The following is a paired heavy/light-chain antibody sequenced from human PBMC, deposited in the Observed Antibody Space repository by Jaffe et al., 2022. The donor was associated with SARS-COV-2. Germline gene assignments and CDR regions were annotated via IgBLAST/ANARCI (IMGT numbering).Heavy chain of an antibody. Sequence: QLQLQGSGPGLVYPSETLSLTCTVAGASISRSSSYWGWIRQPPGEGLEWIGSISSSGTTYYKPSLKSRVIISVDTSKNQFSLNVNSVTAADTALYYCVRHDGTIIRGGIVDFWGQGTLVIVSS. V-gene: IGHV4-39*01. CDR2: ISSSGTT. CDR3: VRHDGTIIRGGIVDF. J-gene: IGHJ4*02. D-gene: IGHD3-10*01. CDR1: GASISRSSSY.
Light chain of an antibody. CDR1: QGVSGK. Sequence: EIVMTQSPATLSVSPGERATLSCRASQGVSGKLAWYQQKPGQAPRLLIYGASTRATGIPARFSGSGSGTEFALTISSLQSEDFAIYYCQQYINWFALSFGGGTKVEIK. CDR2: GAS. J-gene: IGKJ4*01. V-gene: IGKV3-15*01. CDR3: QQYINWFALS.